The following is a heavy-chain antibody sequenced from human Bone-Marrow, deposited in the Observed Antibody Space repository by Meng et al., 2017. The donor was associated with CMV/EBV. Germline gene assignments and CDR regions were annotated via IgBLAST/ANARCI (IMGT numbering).Heavy chain of an antibody. V-gene: IGHV3-21*01. D-gene: IGHD3-16*01. J-gene: IGHJ6*01. CDR3: ARYPFGGEYYGMDV. CDR2: ISSSSSYI. CDR1: GFTFSSYS. Sequence: GESLKISCAASGFTFSSYSMNWVRQAPGKGLEWVSSISSSSSYIYYADSVKGRFTISRDNAKNSLYLQMNSLRAEDTAVYYCARYPFGGEYYGMDVWGQGTTVTGSS.